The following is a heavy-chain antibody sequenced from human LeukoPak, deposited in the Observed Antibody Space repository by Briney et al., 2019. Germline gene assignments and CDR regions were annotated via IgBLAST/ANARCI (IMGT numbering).Heavy chain of an antibody. Sequence: GGSLRLSCAASGFTFSNYAMSWVRQAPGKGLEWVSVISGSDGATYYADSVKGRFTISRDNSKNTLSLQMNSLRAEDTAVYYCATTNYADYTFEYWGQGNAVSVSS. V-gene: IGHV3-23*01. CDR3: ATTNYADYTFEY. CDR2: ISGSDGAT. J-gene: IGHJ4*02. D-gene: IGHD4-17*01. CDR1: GFTFSNYA.